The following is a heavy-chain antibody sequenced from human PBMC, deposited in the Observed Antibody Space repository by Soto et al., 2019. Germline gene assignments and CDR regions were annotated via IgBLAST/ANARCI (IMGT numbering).Heavy chain of an antibody. CDR1: GYSISSGYY. CDR2: IYHSGST. V-gene: IGHV4-38-2*01. J-gene: IGHJ5*02. Sequence: PSETLSLTCAVSGYSISSGYYWGWIRQPPGKGLEWIGSIYHSGSTYYNPSLKSRVTISVDTSKNQFSLKLSSVTAADTAVYYCARVDRSGPGHCFDTWGQGTLVTVSS. CDR3: ARVDRSGPGHCFDT. D-gene: IGHD6-19*01.